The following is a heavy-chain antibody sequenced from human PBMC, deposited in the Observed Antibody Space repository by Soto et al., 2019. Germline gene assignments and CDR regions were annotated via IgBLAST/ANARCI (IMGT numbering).Heavy chain of an antibody. V-gene: IGHV1-3*01. Sequence: ASVKVSCKASGYTFTSYAMHWVRQAPGQRLEWMGWINAGNGNTKYSQKFQGRVTITRDTSISTAYMELSRLRSDDTAVYYCARDAYCSGGSCYDYGMDVWGQGTTVTVSS. CDR2: INAGNGNT. D-gene: IGHD2-15*01. J-gene: IGHJ6*02. CDR3: ARDAYCSGGSCYDYGMDV. CDR1: GYTFTSYA.